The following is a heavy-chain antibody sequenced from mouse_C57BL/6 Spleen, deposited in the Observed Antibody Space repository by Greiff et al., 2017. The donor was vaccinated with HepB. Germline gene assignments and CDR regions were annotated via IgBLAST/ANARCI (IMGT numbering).Heavy chain of an antibody. V-gene: IGHV1-47*01. D-gene: IGHD2-3*01. CDR2: FHPYNDDT. J-gene: IGHJ3*01. CDR3: AREGLDGYSWFAY. Sequence: QVQLKQSGAELVKPGASVKMSCKASGYTFTTYPIEWMKQNHGKSLEWIGNFHPYNDDTKYNEKFKGKATLTVEKTSSTVYLELSRLTSDDSAVYYCAREGLDGYSWFAYWGQGTLVTVSA. CDR1: GYTFTTYP.